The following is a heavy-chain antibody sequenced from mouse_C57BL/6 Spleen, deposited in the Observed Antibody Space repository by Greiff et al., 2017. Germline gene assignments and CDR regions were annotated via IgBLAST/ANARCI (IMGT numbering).Heavy chain of an antibody. CDR3: ARDGTTGSLAY. D-gene: IGHD1-1*01. V-gene: IGHV1-22*01. J-gene: IGHJ3*01. CDR1: GYTFTDYN. Sequence: EVQLQQSGPELVKPGASVKMSCKASGYTFTDYNMHWVKQSHGKSLEWIGYINPNNGGNSYNQKFKGKATLTVNKSSSTADMELRSLTSEDSAVYYCARDGTTGSLAYWGQGTLVTVSA. CDR2: INPNNGGN.